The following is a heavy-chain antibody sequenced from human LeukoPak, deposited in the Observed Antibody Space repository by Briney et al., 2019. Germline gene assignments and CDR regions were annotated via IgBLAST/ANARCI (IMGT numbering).Heavy chain of an antibody. V-gene: IGHV3-21*01. D-gene: IGHD3-9*01. Sequence: GGSLRLSXAASGFTFSSYSMNWVRQAPGKGLEWVSSISSSSSYIYYADSVKGRFTISRDDAKNSLYLQMSSLRAEDTAVYYCARDSDILTGYSADFDYWGQGTLVTVSS. CDR3: ARDSDILTGYSADFDY. CDR2: ISSSSSYI. CDR1: GFTFSSYS. J-gene: IGHJ4*02.